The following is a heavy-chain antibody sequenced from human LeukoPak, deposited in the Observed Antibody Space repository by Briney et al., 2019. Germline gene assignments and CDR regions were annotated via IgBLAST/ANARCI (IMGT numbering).Heavy chain of an antibody. V-gene: IGHV4-4*07. CDR1: GGSISSYY. CDR2: IYTSGST. Sequence: SETLSLTCTVSGGSISSYYWSWIRQPAGKGLEWIGRIYTSGSTNYNPSLKSRVTMSVDTSKNQFSLKLSSVTAADTAVYYCAREAWDYDSSGTPGYYMDVWGKGTTVTISS. D-gene: IGHD3-22*01. CDR3: AREAWDYDSSGTPGYYMDV. J-gene: IGHJ6*03.